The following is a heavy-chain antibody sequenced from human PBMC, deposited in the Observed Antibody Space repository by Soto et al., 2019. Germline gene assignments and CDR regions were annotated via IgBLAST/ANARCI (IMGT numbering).Heavy chain of an antibody. D-gene: IGHD6-13*01. V-gene: IGHV3-30*18. J-gene: IGHJ6*02. CDR1: GFSFSNYG. Sequence: PGGSLRLSCAGPGFSFSNYGVHWVRQAPGKRLEWVAFISYGGSNRHYADSVKGRFTISRDNSKNTVYGQINSRRSDDTAVYYCAKLAASDYYYNYPMDVCGQGTTVTVSS. CDR2: ISYGGSNR. CDR3: AKLAASDYYYNYPMDV.